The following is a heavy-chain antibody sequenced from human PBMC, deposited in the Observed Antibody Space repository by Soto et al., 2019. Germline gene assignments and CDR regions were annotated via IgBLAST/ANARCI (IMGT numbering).Heavy chain of an antibody. CDR3: ATDPGFRSDY. CDR2: ISAYNGNT. CDR1: GYTFTSYG. Sequence: QVQLVQSGAEVKKPGASVKVSCKASGYTFTSYGISWVRQAPGQGLEWMGWISAYNGNTNYAQKRQSRVTMSTDTYKSTAYMELRSRSSDDPAVYYSATDPGFRSDYWGQRTLVTVSS. D-gene: IGHD3-9*01. V-gene: IGHV1-18*01. J-gene: IGHJ4*02.